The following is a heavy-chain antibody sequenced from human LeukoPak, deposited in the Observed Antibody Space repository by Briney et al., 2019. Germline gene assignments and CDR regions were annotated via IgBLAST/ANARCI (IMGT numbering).Heavy chain of an antibody. V-gene: IGHV3-30*02. CDR3: AKALLPFATVTAQSDY. J-gene: IGHJ4*02. CDR2: IRYDGGNK. Sequence: GGSLRLSCAASGFTFSSYGMHWVRQAPGKGLEWVAFIRYDGGNKYYADSVKGRFTISRDNSKNTLYLQMNSLRAEETAVYYCAKALLPFATVTAQSDYWGQGTLVTVSS. CDR1: GFTFSSYG. D-gene: IGHD4-17*01.